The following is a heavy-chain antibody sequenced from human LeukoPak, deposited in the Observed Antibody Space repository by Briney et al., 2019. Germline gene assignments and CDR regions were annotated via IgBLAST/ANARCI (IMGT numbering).Heavy chain of an antibody. CDR1: GFPFIDYS. Sequence: GASLRLSCTASGFPFIDYSMNWVRQAPGKGLGWMSYIGIESGNTKYAYSVKGRFTISADNAKNSLYLQMNSLRVEDTAVYYCARDHNYAFDNWGQGTLVSVSS. D-gene: IGHD1-1*01. CDR2: IGIESGNT. V-gene: IGHV3-48*04. J-gene: IGHJ4*02. CDR3: ARDHNYAFDN.